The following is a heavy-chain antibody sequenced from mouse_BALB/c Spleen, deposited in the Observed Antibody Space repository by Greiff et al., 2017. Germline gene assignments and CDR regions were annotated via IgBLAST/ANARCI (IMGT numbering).Heavy chain of an antibody. V-gene: IGHV5-17*02. J-gene: IGHJ4*01. D-gene: IGHD2-1*01. Sequence: DVHLVESGGGLVQPGGSRKLSCAASGFTFSSFGMHWVRQAPEKGLEWVAYISSGSSTIYYADTVKGRFTISRDNPKNTLFLQMTSLRSEDTAMYYCARKSVYFGNYAWVMDYWGQGTSVTVSS. CDR2: ISSGSSTI. CDR3: ARKSVYFGNYAWVMDY. CDR1: GFTFSSFG.